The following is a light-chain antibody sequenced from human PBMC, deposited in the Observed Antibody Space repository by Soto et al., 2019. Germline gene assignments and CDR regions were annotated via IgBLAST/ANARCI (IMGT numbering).Light chain of an antibody. CDR1: SSDVGSYNL. Sequence: LTQPASVSGSPGQSITISCTGTSSDVGSYNLVSWYQQHPGKAPKLMIYEGSKRPSGVSNRFSGSKPGNTASLTISGLQAEDEADYYCCSYAGSSSYVFGTGTKVTAL. CDR2: EGS. V-gene: IGLV2-23*01. J-gene: IGLJ1*01. CDR3: CSYAGSSSYV.